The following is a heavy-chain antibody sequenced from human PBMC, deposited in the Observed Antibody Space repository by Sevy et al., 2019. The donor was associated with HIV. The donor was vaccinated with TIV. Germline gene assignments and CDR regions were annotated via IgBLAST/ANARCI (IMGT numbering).Heavy chain of an antibody. CDR2: FDPEDGET. V-gene: IGHV1-24*01. CDR3: ARAPSGSQGPGQYFQH. D-gene: IGHD1-26*01. CDR1: GKTLSDLS. J-gene: IGHJ1*01. Sequence: ASVKVSCKVSGKTLSDLSMHWVRQAPGKGLEWMGSFDPEDGETLYAQNFRARVTMTTDTSTSTVYMELRSLRSDDTAVYYCARAPSGSQGPGQYFQHWGQGTLVTVSS.